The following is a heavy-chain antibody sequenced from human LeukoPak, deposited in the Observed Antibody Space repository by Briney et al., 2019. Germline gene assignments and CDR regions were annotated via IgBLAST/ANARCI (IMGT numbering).Heavy chain of an antibody. CDR1: GFTVSSNY. J-gene: IGHJ4*02. CDR2: IYSGGST. Sequence: GGSLRLSCAASGFTVSSNYMSWVRQAPEKGLEWVSVIYSGGSTYYADSVKGRFTISRDNSKNTLYLQMNSLRAEDTAVYYCAREGYSSGWDSPYYFDYWGQGTLVTVSS. CDR3: AREGYSSGWDSPYYFDY. V-gene: IGHV3-53*01. D-gene: IGHD6-19*01.